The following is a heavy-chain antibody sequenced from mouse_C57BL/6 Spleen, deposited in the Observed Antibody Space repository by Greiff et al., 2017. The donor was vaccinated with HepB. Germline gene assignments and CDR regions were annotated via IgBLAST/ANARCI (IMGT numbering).Heavy chain of an antibody. CDR1: GFTFSDYG. J-gene: IGHJ3*01. CDR2: ISNLAYSI. V-gene: IGHV5-15*01. Sequence: DVQLVESGGGLVQPGGSLKLSCAASGFTFSDYGMAWVRQAPRKGPEWVAFISNLAYSIYYADTVTGRFTISRENAKNTLYLEMSSLRSEDTAMYYCARDSEGFAYWGQGTLVTVSA. D-gene: IGHD6-1*01. CDR3: ARDSEGFAY.